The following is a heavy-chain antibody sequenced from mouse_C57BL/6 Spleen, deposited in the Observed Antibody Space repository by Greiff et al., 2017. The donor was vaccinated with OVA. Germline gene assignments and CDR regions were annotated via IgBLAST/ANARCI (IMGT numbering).Heavy chain of an antibody. Sequence: EVKLVESGPGLAKPSQTLSLTCSVTGYSITSDYWNWIRKFPGNKLEYMGYISYSGSTYYNPSLKSRISITRDTSKNQYYLQLNSVTTEDTATYYCARYYGSSYVGWYFDVWGTGTTVTVSS. CDR2: ISYSGST. J-gene: IGHJ1*03. CDR3: ARYYGSSYVGWYFDV. CDR1: GYSITSDY. D-gene: IGHD1-1*01. V-gene: IGHV3-8*01.